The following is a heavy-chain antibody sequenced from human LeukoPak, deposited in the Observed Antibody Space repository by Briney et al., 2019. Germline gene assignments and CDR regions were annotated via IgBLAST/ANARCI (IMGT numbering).Heavy chain of an antibody. V-gene: IGHV3-23*01. CDR3: AKDTSIGKYCTNGVCSPFDY. CDR1: GFTFSSFA. D-gene: IGHD2-8*01. CDR2: ISDSGDYT. Sequence: GGSLTLPCAGSGFTFSSFAMSWLRQAPGQGLEWVSAISDSGDYTSYADSVRGRFTISRDNSRNTLYLQMISLRPEDTAVYYCAKDTSIGKYCTNGVCSPFDYWGQGTLVTVSS. J-gene: IGHJ4*02.